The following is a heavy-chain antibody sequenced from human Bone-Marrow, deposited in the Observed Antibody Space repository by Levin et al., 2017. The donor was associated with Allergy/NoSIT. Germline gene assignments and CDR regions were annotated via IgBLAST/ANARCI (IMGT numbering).Heavy chain of an antibody. CDR2: ISYHGSND. CDR3: AGDPERFGASGYFDY. CDR1: GFTFSSFA. J-gene: IGHJ4*02. D-gene: IGHD3-10*01. Sequence: PGGSLRLSCAASGFTFSSFAMHWVRQTPGKGLEWVALISYHGSNDDYADSVKGRFTISRDNSKNTLYLQMDGLRAEDTAIYYCAGDPERFGASGYFDYWGQGTLVTVSS. V-gene: IGHV3-30-3*01.